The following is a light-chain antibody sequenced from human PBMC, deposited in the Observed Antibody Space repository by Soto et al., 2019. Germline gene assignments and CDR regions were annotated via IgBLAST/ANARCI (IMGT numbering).Light chain of an antibody. CDR1: QSVSSNY. CDR3: LQYGGLPRT. J-gene: IGKJ1*01. Sequence: EIVLTQSPGNLSLSPGERATLSCRATQSVSSNYLAWYQQKSGQAPRLLIYGASSRATSIPDRFSGGGSGTDFTLTITRLEPEDFAVYFCLQYGGLPRTFGQGTKVEIK. V-gene: IGKV3-20*01. CDR2: GAS.